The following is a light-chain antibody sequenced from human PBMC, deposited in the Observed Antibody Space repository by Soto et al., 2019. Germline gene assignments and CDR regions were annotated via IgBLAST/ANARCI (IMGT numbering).Light chain of an antibody. V-gene: IGKV3-15*01. J-gene: IGKJ4*01. CDR2: GAS. CDR3: QQYTNWPLT. Sequence: EIVMTQSPATLSVSPGEGATLSCRASQSVSSNLAWYQQKPGQAPRLLIYGASTRATGIAARFSASGSGTDFSLTVSSLQSEDVAVYYCQQYTNWPLTFGGGTKVEIK. CDR1: QSVSSN.